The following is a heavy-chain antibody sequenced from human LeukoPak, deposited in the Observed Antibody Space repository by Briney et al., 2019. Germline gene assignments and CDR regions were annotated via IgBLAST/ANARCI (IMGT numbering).Heavy chain of an antibody. CDR1: GFTFSSFS. Sequence: GGSLRLSCAASGFTFSSFSMNLVRQAPGKGLDWVSSISSTSSYIYYADSVKVRFTISRDKDKNSVYLQMTSLRAEDTAVYYCARESGSRSYYYYMDVWGKGTTVTVSS. V-gene: IGHV3-21*01. CDR3: ARESGSRSYYYYMDV. CDR2: ISSTSSYI. J-gene: IGHJ6*03. D-gene: IGHD2-2*01.